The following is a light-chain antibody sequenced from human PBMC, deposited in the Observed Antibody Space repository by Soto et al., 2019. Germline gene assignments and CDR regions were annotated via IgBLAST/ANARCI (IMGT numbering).Light chain of an antibody. CDR1: QSVSSNY. Sequence: EIVLTQSPGTLSLSPGERATLSCSASQSVSSNYLAWYQQKPGQAPRLLIYGASSRATGIPDRFSGSGSGTDFTLTISRLESEDFPVYYCQQYGNSKTFGQGTKVEIK. CDR3: QQYGNSKT. J-gene: IGKJ1*01. CDR2: GAS. V-gene: IGKV3-20*01.